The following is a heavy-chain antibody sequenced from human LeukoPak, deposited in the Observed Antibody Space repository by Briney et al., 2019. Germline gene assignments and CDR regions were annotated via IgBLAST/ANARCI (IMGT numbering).Heavy chain of an antibody. D-gene: IGHD2-15*01. CDR1: GFTFSSYG. V-gene: IGHV3-30*02. J-gene: IGHJ6*03. Sequence: GGSLRLSCAASGFTFSSYGIHWVRQAPGKGLEWVTFIGYDGRNTYYADSVKGRFTISRDNSKNTLYLQMNSLRAEDTAVYYCAKDLGGGYYYYMDVWGKGTTVTVSS. CDR3: AKDLGGGYYYYMDV. CDR2: IGYDGRNT.